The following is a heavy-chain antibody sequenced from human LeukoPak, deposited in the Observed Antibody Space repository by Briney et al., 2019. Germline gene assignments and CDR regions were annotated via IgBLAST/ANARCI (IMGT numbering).Heavy chain of an antibody. Sequence: PGGSLRLSCAASGFTFSSYSMNWVRQAPGKGLEWVSYISSSSSTIYYADSVKGRFTISRDNAKNSLYLQMNSLRAEDTAVYYCAGKAAAGIYYYYYYMDVWGKGTTVTVSS. CDR1: GFTFSSYS. D-gene: IGHD6-13*01. J-gene: IGHJ6*03. CDR2: ISSSSSTI. CDR3: AGKAAAGIYYYYYYMDV. V-gene: IGHV3-48*04.